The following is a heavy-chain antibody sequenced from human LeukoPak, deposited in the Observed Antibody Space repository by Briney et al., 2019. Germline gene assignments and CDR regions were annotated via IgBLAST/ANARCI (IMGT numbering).Heavy chain of an antibody. CDR3: AKDCCGSSLFDY. V-gene: IGHV3-23*01. D-gene: IGHD2-21*01. J-gene: IGHJ4*02. Sequence: EGSLRLSCAASGFAFSSYAMSWVRQAPGKGLEYVSGISNTGGRTYYADSVKGRFTISRDNSKNTVYLQMNSLRAEDTAVYYCAKDCCGSSLFDYWGQGTLVTVSS. CDR1: GFAFSSYA. CDR2: ISNTGGRT.